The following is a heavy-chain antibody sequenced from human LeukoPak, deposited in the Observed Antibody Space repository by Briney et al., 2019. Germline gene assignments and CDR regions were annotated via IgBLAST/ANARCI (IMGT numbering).Heavy chain of an antibody. V-gene: IGHV3-74*01. CDR1: GFSFSSYW. Sequence: PGGSLRLSCVTSGFSFSSYWVHWVRQAPGKGLVWVSDINPDGTNTNYADSVKGRFTMSRDNAKNTLYLQMNGLTADDTAVYYCVTAGHYFMDVWGKGTTVTVSS. CDR2: INPDGTNT. J-gene: IGHJ6*03. CDR3: VTAGHYFMDV.